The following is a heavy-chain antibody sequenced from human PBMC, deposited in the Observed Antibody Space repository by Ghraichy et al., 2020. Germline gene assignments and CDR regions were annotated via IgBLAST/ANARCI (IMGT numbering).Heavy chain of an antibody. V-gene: IGHV1-18*01. CDR3: ARDPLTIFGVVIMPYFDY. Sequence: ASVKVSCKASGYTFTSYGISWVRQAPGQGLEWMGWISAYNGNTNYAQKLQGRVTMTTDTSTSTAYMELRSLRSDDTAVYYCARDPLTIFGVVIMPYFDYWGQGTLVTVSS. CDR2: ISAYNGNT. D-gene: IGHD3-3*01. CDR1: GYTFTSYG. J-gene: IGHJ4*02.